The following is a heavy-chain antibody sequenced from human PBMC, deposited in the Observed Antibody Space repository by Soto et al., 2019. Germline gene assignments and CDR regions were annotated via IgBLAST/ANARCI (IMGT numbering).Heavy chain of an antibody. CDR1: GGSISSGGYP. CDR2: IHHSGST. D-gene: IGHD5-18*01. CDR3: ARTVDTAMFFYFDY. Sequence: NPSETLSLTCAVSGGSISSGGYPWSWIRQPPGKGLEWIGYIHHSGSTYYNPSLKSRVTISVDRSKNQFSLKLSSVTAADTAVYYCARTVDTAMFFYFDYWGQGALVTVSS. V-gene: IGHV4-30-2*01. J-gene: IGHJ4*02.